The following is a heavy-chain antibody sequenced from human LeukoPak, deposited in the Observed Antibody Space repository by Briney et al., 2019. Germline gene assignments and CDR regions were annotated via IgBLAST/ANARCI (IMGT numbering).Heavy chain of an antibody. CDR2: IYYSGST. V-gene: IGHV4-39*07. CDR1: GGSISSSSYY. J-gene: IGHJ4*02. CDR3: ARFPYSSGSSNAY. D-gene: IGHD6-19*01. Sequence: SETLSLTCTVSGGSISSSSYYWGWIRQPPGKGLEWIGSIYYSGSTYYNPSLKSRVTISVDTSKNQFSLKLSSVTAADTAVYYCARFPYSSGSSNAYWGQGSLVTVSS.